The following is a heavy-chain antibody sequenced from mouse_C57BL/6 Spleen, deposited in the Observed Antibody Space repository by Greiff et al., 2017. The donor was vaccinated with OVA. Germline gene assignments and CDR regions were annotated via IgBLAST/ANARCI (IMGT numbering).Heavy chain of an antibody. J-gene: IGHJ3*01. V-gene: IGHV1-39*01. CDR2: INPNYGTT. CDR1: GYSFTDYN. D-gene: IGHD1-1*01. Sequence: VQLQQSGPELVKPGASVKISCKASGYSFTDYNMNWVKQSNGKRLEWIGVINPNYGTTSYNQKFKGKATFTVDQSSSTAYMQLNSLTSEDSAVYYCARGGVYYGSTWFAYWGQGTLVTVSA. CDR3: ARGGVYYGSTWFAY.